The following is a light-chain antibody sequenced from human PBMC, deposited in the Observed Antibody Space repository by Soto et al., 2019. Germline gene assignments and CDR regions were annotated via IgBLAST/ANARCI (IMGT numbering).Light chain of an antibody. CDR3: TSWTTSTTMI. V-gene: IGLV2-14*03. CDR1: SRDIGAYNF. Sequence: QSALTQPASVSGSPGKSITISGTGTSRDIGAYNFVSWYQQHPGKAPKLMLYDVNIRPSGVSNRFSGSKSGNTASLTISGLQAEDEADYYCTSWTTSTTMIFGGGTKLTVL. CDR2: DVN. J-gene: IGLJ2*01.